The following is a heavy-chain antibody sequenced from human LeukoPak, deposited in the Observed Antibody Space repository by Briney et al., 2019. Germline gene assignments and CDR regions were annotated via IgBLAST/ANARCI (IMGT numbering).Heavy chain of an antibody. CDR2: VYPGDSDI. CDR1: GYTFATYW. Sequence: GESLKISCKASGYTFATYWIGWVRQMPGKGLEWMGIVYPGDSDIRYSPSFQGQVTISADKSITTAYLQWSSLKASDTAMYYCVKHGTDYLGDYWGQGTLVTVSS. CDR3: VKHGTDYLGDY. J-gene: IGHJ4*02. D-gene: IGHD7-27*01. V-gene: IGHV5-51*01.